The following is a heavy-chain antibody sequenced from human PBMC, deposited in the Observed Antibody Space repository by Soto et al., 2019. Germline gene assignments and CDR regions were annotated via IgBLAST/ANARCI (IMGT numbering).Heavy chain of an antibody. CDR3: AREVAYYDILTGYYRGNWFDP. J-gene: IGHJ5*02. V-gene: IGHV3-21*01. D-gene: IGHD3-9*01. CDR2: ICSSSSNI. Sequence: GGSLRLSCAASGFTFSSYGMHWVRQAPGKGLEWVAVICSSSSNIYYADSVKGRFAISRDNAKNSLYLQMNSLRAEDTAVYYCAREVAYYDILTGYYRGNWFDPWGQGTLVTVSS. CDR1: GFTFSSYG.